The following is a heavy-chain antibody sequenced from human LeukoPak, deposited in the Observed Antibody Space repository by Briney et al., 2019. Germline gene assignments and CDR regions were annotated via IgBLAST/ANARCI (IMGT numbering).Heavy chain of an antibody. CDR1: GGSISSSSYY. CDR2: IYYSGST. Sequence: SENLSLTCTVSGGSISSSSYYWGWIRQPPGKGLEWIGSIYYSGSTYYNPSLKSRVTISVDTSKNQFSLKLSSVTAADTAVYYCARGDYYDSSGYGYWGQGTLVTVSS. CDR3: ARGDYYDSSGYGY. J-gene: IGHJ4*02. D-gene: IGHD3-22*01. V-gene: IGHV4-39*01.